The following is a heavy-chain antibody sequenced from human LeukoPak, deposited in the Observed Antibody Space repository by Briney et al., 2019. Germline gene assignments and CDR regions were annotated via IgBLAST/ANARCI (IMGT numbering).Heavy chain of an antibody. CDR2: ISYDGSNK. J-gene: IGHJ4*02. CDR1: GFTFSSYA. Sequence: HPGGSLRLSCAASGFTFSSYAMHWVRQAPGKGLEWVAVISYDGSNKYYADSVKGRFTISRDNSKNTLYLQMNSLRAEDTAVYYCARVPPGITMVRETFGTDYWGQGTLVTVSS. CDR3: ARVPPGITMVRETFGTDY. V-gene: IGHV3-30-3*01. D-gene: IGHD3-10*01.